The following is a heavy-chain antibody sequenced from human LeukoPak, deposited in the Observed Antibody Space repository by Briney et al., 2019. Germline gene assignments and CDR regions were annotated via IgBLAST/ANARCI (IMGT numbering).Heavy chain of an antibody. J-gene: IGHJ4*02. CDR1: GGSISNSY. Sequence: PSETLSLTCTVSGGSISNSYWSWLRQPPGKGLEGVGFFHDSESTNYNPSLKSRVSISLDTSKNQVSLWLSSVTAADTAVYYCARGDASGRPGIGFDFWGQGTLVTVSS. D-gene: IGHD1-26*01. V-gene: IGHV4-59*01. CDR3: ARGDASGRPGIGFDF. CDR2: FHDSEST.